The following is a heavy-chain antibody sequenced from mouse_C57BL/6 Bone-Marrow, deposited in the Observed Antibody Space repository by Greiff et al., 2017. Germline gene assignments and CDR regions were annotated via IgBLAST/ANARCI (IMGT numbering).Heavy chain of an antibody. CDR3: ARSPYRLLRSMDY. Sequence: QVQLQQSGPELVKPGASVKISCKASGYAFSSSWMNWVKQRPGKGLGWIGRIYPGDGDTNYNGKFKGKATLTADKSSSTAYMQLSSLTSEDSAVYFCARSPYRLLRSMDYWGQGTSVTVSS. CDR1: GYAFSSSW. J-gene: IGHJ4*01. CDR2: IYPGDGDT. D-gene: IGHD1-1*01. V-gene: IGHV1-82*01.